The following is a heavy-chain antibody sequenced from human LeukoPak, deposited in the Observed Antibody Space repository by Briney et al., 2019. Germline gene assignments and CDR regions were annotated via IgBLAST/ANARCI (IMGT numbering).Heavy chain of an antibody. Sequence: PGGSLRLSCATSGFTFSSYWMSWVRQAPGKGLEWVANIKEDGNEIYYLDSVKGRFTISRDNAKNSLYLQMNSLRAEDTAVYFCAGERYGDYSDYWGQGTLVTVSS. CDR2: IKEDGNEI. D-gene: IGHD4-17*01. J-gene: IGHJ4*02. V-gene: IGHV3-7*01. CDR3: AGERYGDYSDY. CDR1: GFTFSSYW.